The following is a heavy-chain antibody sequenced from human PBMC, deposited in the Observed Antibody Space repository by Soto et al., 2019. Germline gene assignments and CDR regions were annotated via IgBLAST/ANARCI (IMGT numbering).Heavy chain of an antibody. D-gene: IGHD1-1*01. CDR1: GYIFTDYY. Sequence: ASVKVSCKASGYIFTDYYMHWVRQAPGQELGWMGRINPNSGGTNYAQKFQGWVTMTRDTSISTAYMELSRLRSDDTAVYYCARASTGTGMDVWGQGTTVTAP. CDR2: INPNSGGT. V-gene: IGHV1-2*04. J-gene: IGHJ6*02. CDR3: ARASTGTGMDV.